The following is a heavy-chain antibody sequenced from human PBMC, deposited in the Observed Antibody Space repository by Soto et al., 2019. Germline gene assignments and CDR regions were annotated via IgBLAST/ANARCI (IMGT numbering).Heavy chain of an antibody. V-gene: IGHV3-23*01. D-gene: IGHD1-26*01. Sequence: GGSLRLSCAASGFTFSSYAMSWVRQAPGKGLEWVSAISGSGGSTYYADSVKGRFTISRDNSKNTLYLQMNSLRAEDTAVYYCAKPLDVGATPDDAFDIWGQGTMVTVSS. J-gene: IGHJ3*02. CDR2: ISGSGGST. CDR1: GFTFSSYA. CDR3: AKPLDVGATPDDAFDI.